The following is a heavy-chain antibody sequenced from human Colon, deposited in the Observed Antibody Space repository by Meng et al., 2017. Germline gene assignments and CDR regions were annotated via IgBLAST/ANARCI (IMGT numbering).Heavy chain of an antibody. CDR3: ARVRRSGDDFDY. CDR2: IYYSGST. V-gene: IGHV4-31*01. CDR1: GGSISTVGYY. J-gene: IGHJ4*02. Sequence: ASGTRLLKPSQTLPLTCTFSGGSISTVGYYWSWLRQLPGKGLEWIGYIYYSGSTYYNPSLRSLVSISVDTSKNQFSLRLTSVTAADTAVYYCARVRRSGDDFDYWGQGTLVTVSS. D-gene: IGHD1-26*01.